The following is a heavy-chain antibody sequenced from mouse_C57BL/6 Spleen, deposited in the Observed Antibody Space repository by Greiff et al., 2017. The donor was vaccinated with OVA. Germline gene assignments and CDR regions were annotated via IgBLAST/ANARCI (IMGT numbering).Heavy chain of an antibody. CDR2: IYWDDDK. Sequence: QVQLKESGPGILQSSQTLSLTCSFSGFSLSTSGMGVSWIRQPSGKGLEWLAHIYWDDDKRYNPSLKSRLTISKDTSRNQVFLKITSVDTADTATYYGARRGIYYDYGYWYFDVWGTGTTVTVSS. CDR1: GFSLSTSGMG. D-gene: IGHD2-4*01. CDR3: ARRGIYYDYGYWYFDV. J-gene: IGHJ1*03. V-gene: IGHV8-12*01.